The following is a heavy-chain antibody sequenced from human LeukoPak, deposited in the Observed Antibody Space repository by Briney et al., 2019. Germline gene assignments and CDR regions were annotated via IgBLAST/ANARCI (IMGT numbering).Heavy chain of an antibody. CDR3: ATLGFCSATGCPPGLP. CDR1: GYTFTAYY. Sequence: ASVKVSCKASGYTFTAYYIHWVRQDPGQGLEWVGWINPDSGGTNYAQKFQGRVTMTRDTSITTAYMELSRLSSADTAVYYCATLGFCSATGCPPGLPWGQGTTVTVSS. J-gene: IGHJ6*02. CDR2: INPDSGGT. D-gene: IGHD3-3*01. V-gene: IGHV1-2*02.